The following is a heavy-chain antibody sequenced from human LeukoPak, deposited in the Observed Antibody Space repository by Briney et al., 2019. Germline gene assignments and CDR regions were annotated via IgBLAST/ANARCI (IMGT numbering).Heavy chain of an antibody. J-gene: IGHJ4*02. CDR3: VGFYETY. Sequence: GRSLRLSCAASGNYWMHWVRQAPGKGLVWVSHINSDGSWTSYADSVKGRFTISKDNAKNTVYLQMNNLRAEDTAVYYCVGFYETYWGRGTLVTVSS. CDR1: GNYW. V-gene: IGHV3-74*01. D-gene: IGHD2/OR15-2a*01. CDR2: INSDGSWT.